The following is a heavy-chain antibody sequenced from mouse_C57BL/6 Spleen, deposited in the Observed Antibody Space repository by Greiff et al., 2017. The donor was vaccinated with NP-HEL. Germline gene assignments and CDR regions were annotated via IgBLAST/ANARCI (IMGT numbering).Heavy chain of an antibody. CDR1: GYTFTSYW. V-gene: IGHV1-52*01. D-gene: IGHD1-1*01. Sequence: QVQLKQPGAELVRPGSSVKLSCKASGYTFTSYWMHWVKQRPIQGLEWIGNIDPSDSETHYNQKFKDKATLTVDKSSSTAYMQLSSLTSEDSAVYYCARGYYDGSSSDYWGQGTTLTVSS. J-gene: IGHJ2*01. CDR3: ARGYYDGSSSDY. CDR2: IDPSDSET.